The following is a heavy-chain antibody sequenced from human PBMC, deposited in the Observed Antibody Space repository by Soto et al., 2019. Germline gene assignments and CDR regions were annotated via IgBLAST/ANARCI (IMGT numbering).Heavy chain of an antibody. CDR2: INAYNGNT. CDR3: ARDVGYGLIDS. J-gene: IGHJ4*02. V-gene: IGHV1-18*04. Sequence: GASVKVSCKASGHTFTGYYMHWVRQAPGQGLEWMGWINAYNGNTNYAQKLQGRVTMTTDTSTSTAYMELRSLRSDDTAVYYCARDVGYGLIDSWGQGTLVTVSS. CDR1: GHTFTGYY. D-gene: IGHD5-18*01.